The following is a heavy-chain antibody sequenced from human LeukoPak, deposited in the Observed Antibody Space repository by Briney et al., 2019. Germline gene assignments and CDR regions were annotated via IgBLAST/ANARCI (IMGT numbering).Heavy chain of an antibody. D-gene: IGHD3-9*01. CDR1: GYTFITHG. Sequence: ASVNVSCTASGYTFITHGLTWVRQAPGQGLEWMGWISAYNGNTIYAQTLQDRLTMTTDTSTSTAYMELRSLRSDDTAVYYCARGRLRYLDWTRAYSDYWGQGTLVTVSS. V-gene: IGHV1-18*01. CDR2: ISAYNGNT. CDR3: ARGRLRYLDWTRAYSDY. J-gene: IGHJ4*02.